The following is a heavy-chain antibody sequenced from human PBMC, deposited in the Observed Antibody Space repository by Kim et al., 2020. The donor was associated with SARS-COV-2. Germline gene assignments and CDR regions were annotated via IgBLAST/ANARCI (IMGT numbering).Heavy chain of an antibody. D-gene: IGHD3-10*01. CDR3: ARVARYYGSGTTRAYGMDV. CDR2: INHSGST. V-gene: IGHV4-34*01. CDR1: GGSFSGYY. J-gene: IGHJ6*02. Sequence: SETLSLTCAVYGGSFSGYYWSWIRQPPGKGLEWIGEINHSGSTNYNPSLKSRVTISVDTSKNQFSLKLSSVTAADTAVYYCARVARYYGSGTTRAYGMDVWGQGTTVTVSS.